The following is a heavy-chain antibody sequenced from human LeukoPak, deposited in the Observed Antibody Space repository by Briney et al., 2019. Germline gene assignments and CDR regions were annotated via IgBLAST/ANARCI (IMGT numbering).Heavy chain of an antibody. D-gene: IGHD6-19*01. V-gene: IGHV3-53*01. CDR2: IYSDGNT. CDR3: ARGVSSSGWYSSLDP. CDR1: GFTFTSYS. J-gene: IGHJ5*02. Sequence: QSGGSLRLSCAASGFTFTSYSMNWVRQAPGKGLEWVSVIYSDGNTYYADSVKGRFTISRDNSKNTLYLQMNSLRAEDTAVYYCARGVSSSGWYSSLDPWGQGTLVTVSS.